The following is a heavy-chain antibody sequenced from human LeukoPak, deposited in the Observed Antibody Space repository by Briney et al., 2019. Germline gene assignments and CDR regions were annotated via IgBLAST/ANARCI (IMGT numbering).Heavy chain of an antibody. CDR3: AKAQNWNYDYYYGMDV. D-gene: IGHD1-7*01. CDR2: ISGSGGTT. V-gene: IGHV3-23*01. Sequence: GGSLRLSCEASGFTFNSYVMSWVRQAPGKGLEWVSGISGSGGTTFYADSVKGRFTISRDNSKNTLYLQMNSLRAEDTAVYYCAKAQNWNYDYYYGMDVWGQGTTVTVS. J-gene: IGHJ6*02. CDR1: GFTFNSYV.